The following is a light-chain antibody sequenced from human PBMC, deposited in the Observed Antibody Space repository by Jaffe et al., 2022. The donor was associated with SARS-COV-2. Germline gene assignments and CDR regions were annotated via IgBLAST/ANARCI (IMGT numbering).Light chain of an antibody. CDR2: GAS. J-gene: IGKJ2*01. CDR3: QQYGGSPRYT. Sequence: EVVLTQSPGTLSLSPGERATLSCRASQSVSNNYFAWYQQKPGQALRLLIYGASSRATGIPDRFSGSGSGTDFTLTISRLEPEDFAVYYCQQYGGSPRYTFGQGTRLEIK. CDR1: QSVSNNY. V-gene: IGKV3-20*01.